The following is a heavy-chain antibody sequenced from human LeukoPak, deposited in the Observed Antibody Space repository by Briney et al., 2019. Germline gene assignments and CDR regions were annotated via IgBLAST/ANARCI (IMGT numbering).Heavy chain of an antibody. CDR1: GGTFSSYA. J-gene: IGHJ4*02. D-gene: IGHD5-12*01. Sequence: ASVKVSYKASGGTFSSYAISWVRQAPGQGLEWMGGIIPIFGTANYAQKFQGRVTITTDESTSTAYMELSSLRSEDTAVYYCARGRGGYDLNHYFDYWGQGTLVTVSS. CDR2: IIPIFGTA. CDR3: ARGRGGYDLNHYFDY. V-gene: IGHV1-69*05.